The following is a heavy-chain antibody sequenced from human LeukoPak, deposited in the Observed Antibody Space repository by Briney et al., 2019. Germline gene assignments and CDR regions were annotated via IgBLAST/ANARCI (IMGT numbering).Heavy chain of an antibody. CDR1: GFTFSDYY. Sequence: KAGGSLRLSCAASGFTFSDYYMSWIRQAPGKGLEWVSYISSSGSTIYYADSVKGRFTISRDNAKNSLYLQMNSLRAEDTAVYYCARASVMVRAIFDPWGQGTLVTVSS. J-gene: IGHJ5*02. V-gene: IGHV3-11*01. CDR2: ISSSGSTI. D-gene: IGHD3-10*01. CDR3: ARASVMVRAIFDP.